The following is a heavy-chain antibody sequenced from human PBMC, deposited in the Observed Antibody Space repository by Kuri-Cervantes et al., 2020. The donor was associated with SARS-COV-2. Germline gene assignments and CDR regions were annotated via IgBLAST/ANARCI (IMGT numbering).Heavy chain of an antibody. Sequence: SVKVSCKASGGTFSSYAISWVRQAPGQGLEWMGRIIPIFGTANYAQKFQGRVTITADESTSTAYMELSSLRSEDTAVYYCARDLSLATYYDFWSGLYYFDYWGQGILVTVSS. CDR2: IIPIFGTA. CDR1: GGTFSSYA. D-gene: IGHD3-3*01. V-gene: IGHV1-69*13. J-gene: IGHJ4*02. CDR3: ARDLSLATYYDFWSGLYYFDY.